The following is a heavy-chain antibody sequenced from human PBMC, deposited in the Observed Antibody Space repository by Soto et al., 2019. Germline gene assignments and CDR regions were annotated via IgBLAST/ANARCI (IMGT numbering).Heavy chain of an antibody. J-gene: IGHJ5*02. CDR2: MNPNSGNT. D-gene: IGHD3-9*01. CDR3: ARVLGVGYDILTGYYTGPWFDP. Sequence: ASVKVSCKASGYTFTSYDINWVRQATGQGHEWMGWMNPNSGNTGYAQKFQGRVTMTRNTSISTAYMELSSLRSEDTAVYYCARVLGVGYDILTGYYTGPWFDPWGQGTLVTVSS. V-gene: IGHV1-8*01. CDR1: GYTFTSYD.